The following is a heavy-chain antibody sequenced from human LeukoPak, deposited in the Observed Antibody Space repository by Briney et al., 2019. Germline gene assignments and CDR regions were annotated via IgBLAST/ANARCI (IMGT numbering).Heavy chain of an antibody. CDR1: GGSISSYY. CDR2: INYSGST. D-gene: IGHD3-9*01. V-gene: IGHV4-59*01. J-gene: IGHJ2*01. Sequence: TSETLSLTRTVSGGSISSYYWSWIRQPPGKGLEWIGYINYSGSTDYNPSLKSRVTMSVDTSKNQFSLKLSSVTAADTAVYFCGRRTSYDTLTGYIYWYFDLWGRGTLVTVSS. CDR3: GRRTSYDTLTGYIYWYFDL.